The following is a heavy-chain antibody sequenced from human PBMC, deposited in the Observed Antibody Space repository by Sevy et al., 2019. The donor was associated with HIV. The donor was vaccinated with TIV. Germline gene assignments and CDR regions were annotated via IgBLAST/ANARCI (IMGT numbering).Heavy chain of an antibody. CDR2: INPNTGVT. V-gene: IGHV1-2*06. Sequence: ASVKVSCKASGYTFAVYYLHWVRQAPGQGLEWMGRINPNTGVTNYAQKFQGRVTMTRDTSITPAYMELHRLGSDDTAVYYCAVLATISSFDYWGQGSLVTVSS. CDR3: AVLATISSFDY. D-gene: IGHD5-12*01. CDR1: GYTFAVYY. J-gene: IGHJ4*02.